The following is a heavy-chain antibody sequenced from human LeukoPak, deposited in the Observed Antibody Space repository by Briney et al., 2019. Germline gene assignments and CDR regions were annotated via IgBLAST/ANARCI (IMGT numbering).Heavy chain of an antibody. CDR1: GGSFSGYY. D-gene: IGHD2-15*01. J-gene: IGHJ5*02. CDR3: ATEANVVVAAKRHWFDP. V-gene: IGHV4-34*01. Sequence: SETLSLTCAVYGGSFSGYYWSWIRQPPGKGLEWIGEISHSGSTNYNPSLKSRVTISVDTSKNQFSLKLSSVTAADTAVYYCATEANVVVAAKRHWFDPWGQGTLVTVSS. CDR2: ISHSGST.